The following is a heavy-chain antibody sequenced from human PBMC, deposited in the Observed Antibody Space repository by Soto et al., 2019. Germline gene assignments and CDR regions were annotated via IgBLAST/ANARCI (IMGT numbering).Heavy chain of an antibody. Sequence: QVQLVQSGAEVKKPGASVKVSCKASGYTFTSYAMHWVRQAPGQRLEWMGWINAGNGNTKYSQKFQGRVTITRDTSASTAYMELSSLRSGDTAVYYCARPAAAGENWFDPWGQGTLVTVSS. CDR3: ARPAAAGENWFDP. V-gene: IGHV1-3*01. CDR1: GYTFTSYA. CDR2: INAGNGNT. D-gene: IGHD6-13*01. J-gene: IGHJ5*02.